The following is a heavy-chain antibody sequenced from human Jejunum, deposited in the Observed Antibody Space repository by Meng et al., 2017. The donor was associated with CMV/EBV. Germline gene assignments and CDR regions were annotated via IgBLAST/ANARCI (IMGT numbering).Heavy chain of an antibody. CDR2: VSGTGATT. Sequence: ASGFTFNNFALSWVRQAPGKGLEWVSTVSGTGATTYYADSVRGRFTISRDNSRSTLFLQMNSLRADDTAVYFCAKQGYNNDLDDWGQGALVTVSS. D-gene: IGHD5-24*01. CDR3: AKQGYNNDLDD. CDR1: GFTFNNFA. V-gene: IGHV3-23*01. J-gene: IGHJ4*02.